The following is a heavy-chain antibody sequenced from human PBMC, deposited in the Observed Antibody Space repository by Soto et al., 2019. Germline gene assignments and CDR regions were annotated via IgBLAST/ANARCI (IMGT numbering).Heavy chain of an antibody. CDR1: GFTFSTYA. CDR2: ISVSGGGT. D-gene: IGHD6-6*01. V-gene: IGHV3-23*01. CDR3: AKKRTGRQLVPAGPLDP. J-gene: IGHJ5*02. Sequence: PGGSLRLSCAAAGFTFSTYAMHWVRQAPGKGLEWVSGISVSGGGTHYADSVKGRFTVSRDNTKNTLYLQMHSLRAEDTAIYYCAKKRTGRQLVPAGPLDPWGQGTLVTVSS.